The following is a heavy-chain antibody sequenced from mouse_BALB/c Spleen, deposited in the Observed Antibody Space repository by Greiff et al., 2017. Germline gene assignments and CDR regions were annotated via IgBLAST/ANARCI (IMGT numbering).Heavy chain of an antibody. CDR1: GDSITSGY. J-gene: IGHJ2*01. CDR2: ISYSGST. D-gene: IGHD2-1*01. V-gene: IGHV3-8*02. CDR3: ARYYGNLYYFDY. Sequence: VQLKESGPSLVKPSQTLSLTCSVTGDSITSGYWNWIRKFPGNKLEYMGYISYSGSTYYNPSLKSRISITRDTSKNQYYLQLNSVTTEDTATYYCARYYGNLYYFDYWGQGTTLTVSS.